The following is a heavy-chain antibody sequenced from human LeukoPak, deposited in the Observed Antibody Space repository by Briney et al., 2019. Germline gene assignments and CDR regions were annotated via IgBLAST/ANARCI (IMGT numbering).Heavy chain of an antibody. V-gene: IGHV1-69*05. CDR3: ARVHYGGNSNYFDY. CDR1: GYTFTSYG. CDR2: IIPIFGTA. D-gene: IGHD4-23*01. Sequence: ASVKVSCKASGYTFTSYGISWVRQAPGQGLEWMGGIIPIFGTANYAQKFQGRVTITTDESTSTAYMELSSLRSEDTAVYYCARVHYGGNSNYFDYWGQGTLVTVSS. J-gene: IGHJ4*02.